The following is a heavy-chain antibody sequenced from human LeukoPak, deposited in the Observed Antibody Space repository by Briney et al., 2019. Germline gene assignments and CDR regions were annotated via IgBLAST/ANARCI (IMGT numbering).Heavy chain of an antibody. CDR1: GYTFTDYS. CDR2: INPNSGGT. CDR3: ARDRNGDQRANAFDI. D-gene: IGHD2-21*02. J-gene: IGHJ3*02. Sequence: GASVKVSCKASGYTFTDYSMHWVRQAPGQGLEWMGWINPNSGGTNYTQKFQGRVTMTRDTSISTAYMELISLRSDDTAVYYCARDRNGDQRANAFDIWGQGTMVTVSS. V-gene: IGHV1-2*02.